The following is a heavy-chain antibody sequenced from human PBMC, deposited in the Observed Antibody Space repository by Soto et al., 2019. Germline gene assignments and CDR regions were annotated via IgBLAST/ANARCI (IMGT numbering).Heavy chain of an antibody. CDR2: ISGSGGAT. J-gene: IGHJ5*02. Sequence: GGSLRLSCTASGFTFSSYAMTWVRQAPGKGLEWVSSISGSGGATYYADSVKGRFTISRDDSKNTLFLQMDSLRAEDTALYYCAKAGRPFYDLWSENRFDPWGQGTLVTVSS. CDR3: AKAGRPFYDLWSENRFDP. V-gene: IGHV3-23*01. D-gene: IGHD3-3*01. CDR1: GFTFSSYA.